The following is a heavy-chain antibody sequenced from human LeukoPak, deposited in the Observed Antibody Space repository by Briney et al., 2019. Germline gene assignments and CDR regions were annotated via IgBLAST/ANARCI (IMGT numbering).Heavy chain of an antibody. D-gene: IGHD2/OR15-2a*01. Sequence: GGSLRLSCAASGFTFSTYGMHWVRQAPGKGREWVSFIRYDGSDEHYADSVKGRFTISRDNSKSTLYLQMNSQRAEDTALYYCAKLLSPYNCWGQGTLVTVSS. V-gene: IGHV3-30*02. CDR1: GFTFSTYG. CDR3: AKLLSPYNC. CDR2: IRYDGSDE. J-gene: IGHJ4*02.